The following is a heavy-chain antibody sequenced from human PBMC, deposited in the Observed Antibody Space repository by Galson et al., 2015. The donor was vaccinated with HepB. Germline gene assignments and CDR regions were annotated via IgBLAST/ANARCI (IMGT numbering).Heavy chain of an antibody. J-gene: IGHJ4*02. CDR2: ISSSSSTI. CDR1: GFTFSSYS. Sequence: SLRLSCAASGFTFSSYSMNWVRQAPGKGLEWVSYISSSSSTIYYADSVKGRFTISRDNAKNSLYLQMNSLRDEDTAVYYCARDNPIVATSYGIDYWGQGTLVTVSS. CDR3: ARDNPIVATSYGIDY. D-gene: IGHD5-12*01. V-gene: IGHV3-48*02.